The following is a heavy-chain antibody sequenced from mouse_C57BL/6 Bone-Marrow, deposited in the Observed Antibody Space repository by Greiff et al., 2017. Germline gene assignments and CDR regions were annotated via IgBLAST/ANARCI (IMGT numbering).Heavy chain of an antibody. CDR1: GYTFTEYT. J-gene: IGHJ4*01. Sequence: QVHVKQSGAELVLPGASVQLSCKASGYTFTEYTLPWVKQRSGQGLEWIGWFYPGSGSIQYNEKFKDKATLTADKSSSTVYMELSRLTSEDSAVYFCAKHGDRRATVVGALDYWGQGTSVTVSS. D-gene: IGHD1-1*01. CDR3: AKHGDRRATVVGALDY. CDR2: FYPGSGSI. V-gene: IGHV1-62-2*01.